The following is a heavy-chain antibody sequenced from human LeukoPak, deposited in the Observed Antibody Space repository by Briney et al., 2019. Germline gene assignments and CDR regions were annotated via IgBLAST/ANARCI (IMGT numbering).Heavy chain of an antibody. Sequence: SETLSLTCAVYGGSFSGYFWSWIRQPPGKGLEWIGEINHSGSTNYNPSLKSRVTISVDTSKNQFSLRLSSVTAADTAVYYCARGAEVRGYSYGAFDYWGQGTLVTVSS. J-gene: IGHJ4*02. D-gene: IGHD5-18*01. CDR1: GGSFSGYF. CDR2: INHSGST. V-gene: IGHV4-34*01. CDR3: ARGAEVRGYSYGAFDY.